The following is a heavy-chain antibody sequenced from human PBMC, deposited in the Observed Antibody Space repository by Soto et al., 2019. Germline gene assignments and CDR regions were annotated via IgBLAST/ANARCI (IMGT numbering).Heavy chain of an antibody. D-gene: IGHD6-19*01. V-gene: IGHV3-33*01. CDR1: GFTLSDYG. CDR2: IWYDGINK. J-gene: IGHJ6*02. Sequence: TVGSLRLSFAASGFTLSDYGMHWVRQAPGKGLEWVAVIWYDGINKYYADSVKGRFTISRDNSKKTLLLQMNSLRDEDTAVYYCARLQSDYYFGMDVWGQGTTVTVSS. CDR3: ARLQSDYYFGMDV.